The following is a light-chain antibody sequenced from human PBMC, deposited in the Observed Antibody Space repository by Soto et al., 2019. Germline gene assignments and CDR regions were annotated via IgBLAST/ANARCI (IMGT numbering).Light chain of an antibody. Sequence: QPVLTQPPSVSGAPGQRVTISCTGSSSNIGAGYDVHWYQQLPGTAPKLLIYGNSNRPSGVPDRFSGSKSGTSASLAITGLQAEDEADYYCQSYDSSRSVLFGGGTKLTVL. CDR2: GNS. CDR1: SSNIGAGYD. CDR3: QSYDSSRSVL. V-gene: IGLV1-40*01. J-gene: IGLJ2*01.